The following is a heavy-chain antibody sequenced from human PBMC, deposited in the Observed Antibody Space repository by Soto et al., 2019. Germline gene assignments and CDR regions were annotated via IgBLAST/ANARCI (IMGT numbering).Heavy chain of an antibody. CDR3: ARHHGPTTSENWFDP. CDR1: GYTFFTYD. Sequence: ASVKVSCKASGYTFFTYDISWVRQAPGQGLEWMGWISTYSGDTKYAQKFQGRVTMTTDTSTTTAYLELRSLRSDDTVVYYCARHHGPTTSENWFDPWGQGTLVTVSS. V-gene: IGHV1-18*01. J-gene: IGHJ5*02. D-gene: IGHD5-12*01. CDR2: ISTYSGDT.